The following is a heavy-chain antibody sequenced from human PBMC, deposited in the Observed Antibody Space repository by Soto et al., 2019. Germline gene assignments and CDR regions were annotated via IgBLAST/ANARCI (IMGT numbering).Heavy chain of an antibody. CDR3: AREGEYYYDSSGYANDAFDI. CDR2: INAGNGNT. D-gene: IGHD3-22*01. J-gene: IGHJ3*02. V-gene: IGHV1-3*01. CDR1: GYTFTSYA. Sequence: GASVKVSCKASGYTFTSYAMHWVRQAPGQRLEWMGWINAGNGNTKYSQKFQGRVTITRDTSASTAYMELSSLRSEDTAVYYCAREGEYYYDSSGYANDAFDIWGQGTMVTVSS.